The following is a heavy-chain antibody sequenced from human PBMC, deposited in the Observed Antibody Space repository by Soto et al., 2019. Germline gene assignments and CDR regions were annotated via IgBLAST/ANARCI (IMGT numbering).Heavy chain of an antibody. Sequence: EVQLVESGGALIQPGGSLRLSCAAAGFTVSSNYMTWVRQAPGKGLEWVSVIYSGGSTYYADSVKGRFTISRDKSKNTLYLQMNRLRAEDTAVYYCARGFNWLDYWGQGTLVTVSS. J-gene: IGHJ4*02. CDR3: ARGFNWLDY. CDR1: GFTVSSNY. CDR2: IYSGGST. V-gene: IGHV3-53*01. D-gene: IGHD1-20*01.